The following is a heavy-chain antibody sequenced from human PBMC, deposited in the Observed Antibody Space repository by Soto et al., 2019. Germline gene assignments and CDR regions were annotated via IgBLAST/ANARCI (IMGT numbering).Heavy chain of an antibody. CDR2: ISGSGCSI. Sequence: GGSLRLSCAASGFTFSSYAMSWVRQAPGKGLEWVSAISGSGCSIYYADSVKGRFTISRDNSKNTLYLQMNSLRAEDTAVYYCAKDPHYDILTGYYQNWFDPWGQGTLVTVSS. J-gene: IGHJ5*02. CDR1: GFTFSSYA. V-gene: IGHV3-23*01. CDR3: AKDPHYDILTGYYQNWFDP. D-gene: IGHD3-9*01.